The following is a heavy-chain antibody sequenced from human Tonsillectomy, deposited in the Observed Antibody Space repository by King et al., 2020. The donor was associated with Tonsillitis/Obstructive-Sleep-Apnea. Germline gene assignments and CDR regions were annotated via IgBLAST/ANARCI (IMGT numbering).Heavy chain of an antibody. Sequence: QVQLVESGGGVVQPGRSLRLSCAASGFPLSFYGMHWVRQAPGKGLEWVAVISFDGSNKYYTDSVKGRFTISRDNSKNTLYLQMNSLRAEDTAVYYWAKEGGYCSGGSCYSAYFHHGGQGTLITVSS. CDR1: GFPLSFYG. CDR3: AKEGGYCSGGSCYSAYFHH. CDR2: ISFDGSNK. D-gene: IGHD2-15*01. J-gene: IGHJ1*01. V-gene: IGHV3-30*18.